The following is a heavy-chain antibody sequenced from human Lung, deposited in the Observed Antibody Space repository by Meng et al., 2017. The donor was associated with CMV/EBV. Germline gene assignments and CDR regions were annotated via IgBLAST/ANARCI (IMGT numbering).Heavy chain of an antibody. CDR3: ARGLRVVVPAPLAWFDP. J-gene: IGHJ5*02. CDR1: IGSGGDY. V-gene: IGHV4-31*02. D-gene: IGHD2-2*01. Sequence: IGSGGDYWSWGRQLPGKGLEWIGYIYDSESTYYNPSLKGRVTMSIDTSKNQFSLRLTSVTVADTAVYYCARGLRVVVPAPLAWFDPWGQGILVTVSS. CDR2: IYDSEST.